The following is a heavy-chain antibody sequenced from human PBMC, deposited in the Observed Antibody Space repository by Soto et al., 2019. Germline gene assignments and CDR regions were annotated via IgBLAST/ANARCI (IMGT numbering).Heavy chain of an antibody. D-gene: IGHD4-17*01. CDR1: GFTFTNAW. J-gene: IGHJ1*01. Sequence: VGSLRLSCAASGFTFTNAWMSWVRQAPGKGLEWVGRIKSKTDGGTTDYAAPVKGRFTISRDGSKNTLYLQMNSLKTEDTAVYYCTTARGTYGAEYFQHWGQGTLVTVSS. CDR3: TTARGTYGAEYFQH. CDR2: IKSKTDGGTT. V-gene: IGHV3-15*01.